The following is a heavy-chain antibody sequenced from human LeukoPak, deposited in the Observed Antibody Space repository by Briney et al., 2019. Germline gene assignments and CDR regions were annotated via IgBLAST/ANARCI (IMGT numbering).Heavy chain of an antibody. CDR3: ARDRRYYDSSGYYLPAKSAEGFGY. CDR2: INPNSGGT. V-gene: IGHV1-2*04. CDR1: GYTFTGYY. Sequence: VASVKVSCKASGYTFTGYYMHWVRQAPGQGLEWMGWINPNSGGTNYAQKFQGWVTMTRDTSISTAYMELSRLRSDDTAVYYCARDRRYYDSSGYYLPAKSAEGFGYWGQGTLVTVSS. J-gene: IGHJ4*02. D-gene: IGHD3-22*01.